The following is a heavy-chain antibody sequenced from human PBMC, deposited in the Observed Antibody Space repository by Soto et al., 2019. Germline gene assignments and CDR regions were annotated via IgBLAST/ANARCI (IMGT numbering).Heavy chain of an antibody. V-gene: IGHV3-74*01. CDR2: TNSDGSST. J-gene: IGHJ4*02. CDR1: GFTFSRYW. CDR3: TRDDPGVGIDY. Sequence: EVQLVESGGGLVQPGGSPRLSCAASGFTFSRYWMHWVRRAPGKGPVWVSHTNSDGSSTSYADSVKGRFTISRDNAKNMLYLQMSSLRAEDTAVYYCTRDDPGVGIDYWGQGTLVTVSS. D-gene: IGHD1-26*01.